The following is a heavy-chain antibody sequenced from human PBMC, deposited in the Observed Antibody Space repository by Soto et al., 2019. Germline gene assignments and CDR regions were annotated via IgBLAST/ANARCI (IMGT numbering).Heavy chain of an antibody. D-gene: IGHD3-3*02. J-gene: IGHJ6*03. CDR2: MTGSGRTT. Sequence: PGGSLRLSCAASGFTFTTYALSWVRQAPGKGLEWVSGMTGSGRTTYYADSVKGRFTISRDNSKNTLFLQMNNLKASDTAMYYCARLAFYYYYMDVWGKGTTVTVSS. CDR1: GFTFTTYA. CDR3: ARLAFYYYYMDV. V-gene: IGHV3-23*01.